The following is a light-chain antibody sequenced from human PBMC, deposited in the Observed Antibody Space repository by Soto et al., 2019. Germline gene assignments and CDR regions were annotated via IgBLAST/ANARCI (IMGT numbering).Light chain of an antibody. CDR1: SSNIGNNY. CDR3: GTWDSSLSVHV. J-gene: IGLJ1*01. CDR2: DNN. Sequence: QSVLTQPPSVSAAPGQKVTSSCSGSSSNIGNNYVSWYQQLPGTAPKLLIYDNNKRPSGNPDRFSGSKSGTSATLGISGLQTGDEADYYCGTWDSSLSVHVFGTGTKVT. V-gene: IGLV1-51*01.